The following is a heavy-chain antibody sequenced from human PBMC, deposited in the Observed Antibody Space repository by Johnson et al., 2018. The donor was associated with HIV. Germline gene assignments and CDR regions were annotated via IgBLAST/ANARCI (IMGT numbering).Heavy chain of an antibody. CDR1: GFTFSSYG. Sequence: QVQLVESGGGVVQPGRSLRLSCAASGFTFSSYGMHWVRQAPGKGLEWVAVISYDGSNKYYADSVKGRFTISRDNSKNTLYLQMNSLRAEDTAVYYCARDGSQLADAFDIWGQGTMVTVSS. CDR2: ISYDGSNK. CDR3: ARDGSQLADAFDI. J-gene: IGHJ3*02. V-gene: IGHV3-30*03. D-gene: IGHD6-6*01.